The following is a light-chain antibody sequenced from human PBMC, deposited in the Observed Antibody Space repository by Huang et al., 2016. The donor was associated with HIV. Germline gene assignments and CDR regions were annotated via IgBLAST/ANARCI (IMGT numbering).Light chain of an antibody. CDR3: QQYKNWPPVT. CDR1: QSVSSN. V-gene: IGKV3-15*01. CDR2: GAS. J-gene: IGKJ4*01. Sequence: EIVMTQSPATLSVSPGERATLSCRASQSVSSNLAWYQQKAGQTPRLLIYGASTRATGIPARFSGSGSGTEFTLTISGRQSEDSAVYYCQQYKNWPPVTFGGGTKVEIK.